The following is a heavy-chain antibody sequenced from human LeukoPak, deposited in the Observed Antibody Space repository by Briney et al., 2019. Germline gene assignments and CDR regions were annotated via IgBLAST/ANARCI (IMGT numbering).Heavy chain of an antibody. D-gene: IGHD3-16*02. CDR1: GYTFTSYG. CDR2: ISPYTGNT. CDR3: ARDQYDSVSGSYRPYFDY. Sequence: GASVKVSCKASGYTFTSYGISWVRQAPGQGLEWMGSISPYTGNTKYAERLQDRVIMTTDTSTRTAYMELRSLRSDDTAVFYCARDQYDSVSGSYRPYFDYWGQGTLVTVSS. V-gene: IGHV1-18*04. J-gene: IGHJ4*02.